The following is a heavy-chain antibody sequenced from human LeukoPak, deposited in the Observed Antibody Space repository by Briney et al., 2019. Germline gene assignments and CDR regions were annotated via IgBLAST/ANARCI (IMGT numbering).Heavy chain of an antibody. CDR2: ISGSGGSA. J-gene: IGHJ4*02. CDR1: GFTFRSHA. Sequence: GGSLRLSCTASGFTFRSHAITWVRQAPGKGLEWVSSISGSGGSAYYADSVKGRFTISRDNSKNTLYLQMNSLRAEDTAVYYCAKDVGYCSSTTCYKPFDYWGQGTLVTVSS. D-gene: IGHD2-2*02. V-gene: IGHV3-23*01. CDR3: AKDVGYCSSTTCYKPFDY.